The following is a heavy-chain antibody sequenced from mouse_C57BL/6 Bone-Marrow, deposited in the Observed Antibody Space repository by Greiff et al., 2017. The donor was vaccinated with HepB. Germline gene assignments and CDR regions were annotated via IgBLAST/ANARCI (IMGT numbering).Heavy chain of an antibody. Sequence: DVKLVESGGDLVKPGGSLKLSCAASGFTFSSYGMSWVRQTPDKRLEWVATISSGGSYTYYPDSVKGRFTISRDNAKNTLYLQMSSLKSEDTAMYYCVTNRPFAYWGQGTLVTVSA. CDR3: VTNRPFAY. V-gene: IGHV5-6*02. J-gene: IGHJ3*01. CDR1: GFTFSSYG. CDR2: ISSGGSYT.